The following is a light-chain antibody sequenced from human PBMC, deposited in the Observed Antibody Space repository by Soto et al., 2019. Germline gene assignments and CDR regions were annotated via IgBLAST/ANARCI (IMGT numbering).Light chain of an antibody. Sequence: QSALTQPPSASGSPGQSVTISCTGTSSDVGGYNYVSWYQQHPGKAPKLMIYEVNKRPSGVPDRISGSKSGNTASLTVSGVQDEDEAEYLCSSYAGSNNLGVVFGGGTKLTVL. J-gene: IGLJ2*01. V-gene: IGLV2-8*01. CDR3: SSYAGSNNLGVV. CDR2: EVN. CDR1: SSDVGGYNY.